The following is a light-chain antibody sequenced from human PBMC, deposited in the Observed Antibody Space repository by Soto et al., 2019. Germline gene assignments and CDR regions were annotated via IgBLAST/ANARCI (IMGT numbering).Light chain of an antibody. CDR2: AAS. V-gene: IGKV1-8*01. Sequence: AIRMTQSPSSFSASTGDRVTITCRASQGISSYLAWYQQKPGKAPKLLIYAASTLQSGVPSRFSGSGSGPDFTLTIIGLQSEDFATYYCQQYYSYPWTFGQGTQVEIK. J-gene: IGKJ1*01. CDR3: QQYYSYPWT. CDR1: QGISSY.